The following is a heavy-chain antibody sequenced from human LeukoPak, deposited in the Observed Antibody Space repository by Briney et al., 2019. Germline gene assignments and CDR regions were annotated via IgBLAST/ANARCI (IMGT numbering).Heavy chain of an antibody. J-gene: IGHJ4*02. CDR1: GFIFSRYG. CDR2: ISGSGGTT. Sequence: GGSRRLSCAASGFIFSRYGMSWVRQAPGKGLEWVSAISGSGGTTYYADSVKGRFTISRDNSKNTLYLQITSLRAEDTGVYYCAKDHLPGIVVADRDYWGQGTLVTVSS. CDR3: AKDHLPGIVVADRDY. V-gene: IGHV3-23*01. D-gene: IGHD6-19*01.